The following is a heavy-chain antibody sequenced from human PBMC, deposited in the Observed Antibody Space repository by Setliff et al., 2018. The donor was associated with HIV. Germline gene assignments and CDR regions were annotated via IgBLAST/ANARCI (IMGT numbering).Heavy chain of an antibody. CDR2: INTYTGKP. Sequence: WASVKVSCKASGYSLRSFAMNWVRQAPGQGLEWMGWINTYTGKPTYAQGFTGRFVFSLDTSVSTAYLQIDSLKDEDTAIYYCARNEEGLCTYWGQGTPVTVSS. CDR1: GYSLRSFA. CDR3: ARNEEGLCTY. D-gene: IGHD1-1*01. J-gene: IGHJ4*02. V-gene: IGHV7-4-1*01.